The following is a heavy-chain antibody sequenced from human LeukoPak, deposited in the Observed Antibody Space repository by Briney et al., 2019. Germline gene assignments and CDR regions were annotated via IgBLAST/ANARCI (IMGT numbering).Heavy chain of an antibody. V-gene: IGHV3-23*01. D-gene: IGHD6-13*01. CDR1: GFTFSSYC. J-gene: IGHJ4*02. Sequence: GGSLRLSCAASGFTFSSYCMSWVRQAPGKGLEWVSDLSASGGDTYYADSVRGRFTISRDNSKNTLYLQMNSLRVEDKAVYYCAKREKKYSRRSYLDYWGQGNLVTVSS. CDR2: LSASGGDT. CDR3: AKREKKYSRRSYLDY.